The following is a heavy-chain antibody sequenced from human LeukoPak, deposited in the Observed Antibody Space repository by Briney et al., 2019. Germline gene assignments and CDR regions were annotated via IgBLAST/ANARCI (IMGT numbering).Heavy chain of an antibody. CDR1: GYSFTSYW. CDR3: ARLRYCDSSGYSPDAFDI. V-gene: IGHV5-51*01. Sequence: GESLKISCKGSGYSFTSYWIGWVRQMPGKGLECMGIIYPGDSDTRYSPSFQGQVTISADKSISTAYLQWSSLKASDTAMYYCARLRYCDSSGYSPDAFDIWGQGTMVTVSS. D-gene: IGHD3-22*01. J-gene: IGHJ3*02. CDR2: IYPGDSDT.